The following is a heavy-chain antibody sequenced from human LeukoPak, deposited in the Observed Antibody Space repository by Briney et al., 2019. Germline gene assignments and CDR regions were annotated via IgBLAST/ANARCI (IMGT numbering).Heavy chain of an antibody. J-gene: IGHJ5*02. Sequence: GGSLRLSCAASGFTVSSNYMSWVRQAPGKGLEWVSGISWNSGSIGYADSVKGRFTISRDNAKNSLYLQMNSLRAEDTALYYCAKDIGSQQLVNWFDPWGQGTLVTVSS. CDR2: ISWNSGSI. D-gene: IGHD6-13*01. CDR1: GFTVSSNY. CDR3: AKDIGSQQLVNWFDP. V-gene: IGHV3-9*01.